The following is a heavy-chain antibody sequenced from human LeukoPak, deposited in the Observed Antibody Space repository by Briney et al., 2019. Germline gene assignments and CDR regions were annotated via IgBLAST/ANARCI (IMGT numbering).Heavy chain of an antibody. Sequence: GGSLRFSCAASGFTFSSYSKNWVRQAPGKGLEWVSSISSSSSYIYYADSVKGRFTITRDNAKNSLYLQMNSLRAEDTAVYYCWTVGINDYWGQGTLVTVSS. V-gene: IGHV3-21*01. CDR2: ISSSSSYI. D-gene: IGHD1-26*01. CDR3: WTVGINDY. CDR1: GFTFSSYS. J-gene: IGHJ4*02.